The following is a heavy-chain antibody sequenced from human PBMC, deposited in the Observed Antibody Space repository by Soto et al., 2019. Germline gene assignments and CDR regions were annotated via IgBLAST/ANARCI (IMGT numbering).Heavy chain of an antibody. V-gene: IGHV3-11*04. CDR1: GFTFSDYY. Sequence: GGSLRLSCAASGFTFSDYYMSWIRQAPGKGLEWVSYISSSGSTIYYADSVKGRFTISRDNAKNSLYLRMNSLRAEDTAVYYCARPPNYYDSRRYYGYWGQGTPVTVSS. CDR2: ISSSGSTI. CDR3: ARPPNYYDSRRYYGY. D-gene: IGHD3-22*01. J-gene: IGHJ4*02.